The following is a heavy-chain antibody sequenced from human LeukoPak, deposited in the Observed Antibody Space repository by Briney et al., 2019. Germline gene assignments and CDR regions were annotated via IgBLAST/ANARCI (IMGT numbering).Heavy chain of an antibody. V-gene: IGHV4-59*01. Sequence: SETLSLTCTVSGGSISSYYWSWIRQPPGKGLEWIGYIYYSGSTNYNPSLKSRVTISVDTSNNQFSLKLSSVTAADTAVYYCARGVKIFYGDYKGYYFDYWGQGTLVTVSS. J-gene: IGHJ4*02. CDR3: ARGVKIFYGDYKGYYFDY. D-gene: IGHD4-17*01. CDR2: IYYSGST. CDR1: GGSISSYY.